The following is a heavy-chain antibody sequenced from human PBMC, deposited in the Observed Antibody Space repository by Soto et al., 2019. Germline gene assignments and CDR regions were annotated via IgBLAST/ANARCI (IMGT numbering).Heavy chain of an antibody. Sequence: TSETLSLTCAVSGASISGSYYYWAWLRQSPGKGPEWIRSVFYTGFTSYNPSLESRVSVSVDTSKSQFSLKLSAVTAADTAVYYCATSQKGYNWNYFDHWGQGALVTVSS. CDR3: ATSQKGYNWNYFDH. J-gene: IGHJ4*02. D-gene: IGHD1-20*01. CDR1: GASISGSYYY. CDR2: VFYTGFT. V-gene: IGHV4-39*01.